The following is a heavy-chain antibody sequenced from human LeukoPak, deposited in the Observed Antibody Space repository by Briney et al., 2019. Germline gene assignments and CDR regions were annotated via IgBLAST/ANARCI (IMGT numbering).Heavy chain of an antibody. V-gene: IGHV1-69*13. CDR2: IIPIFGTA. CDR3: ARGGYSGSYSDY. Sequence: GASVKVSCKASGGTFSSYAISWVRQAPGQGLEWMGGIIPIFGTANYAQKFQGRVTITADESTSTAYMELSSLRSEDTAVYYCARGGYSGSYSDYWGQGTLVTVSS. D-gene: IGHD1-26*01. J-gene: IGHJ4*02. CDR1: GGTFSSYA.